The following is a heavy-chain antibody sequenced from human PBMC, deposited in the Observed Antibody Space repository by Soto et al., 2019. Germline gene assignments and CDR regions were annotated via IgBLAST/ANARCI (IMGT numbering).Heavy chain of an antibody. D-gene: IGHD3-22*01. J-gene: IGHJ6*02. CDR3: ARLYDSSGPGVYYYGMDV. CDR1: GYSFTSYW. V-gene: IGHV5-51*01. CDR2: IYPGDSDT. Sequence: GESLKISCKGSGYSFTSYWMGWVRQMPGKGLEWMGSIYPGDSDTRYSPSFQGKVTISADKSISTAYLQWSSLKASDTAMYYCARLYDSSGPGVYYYGMDVWGQGTTVTVSS.